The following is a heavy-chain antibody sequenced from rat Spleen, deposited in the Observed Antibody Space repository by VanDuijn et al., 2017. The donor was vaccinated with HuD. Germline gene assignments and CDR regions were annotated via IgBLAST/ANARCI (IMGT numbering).Heavy chain of an antibody. V-gene: IGHV5S13*01. CDR1: GFTFSSFP. J-gene: IGHJ3*01. Sequence: EVQLVESGGGLVQPGRSLKLSCAASGFTFSSFPMAWVRQAPTEGLEWVASISPSGGDTYLRDSVKGRFTISRDNAKNTLYLQVDSLRSEDTATYYCATPTPGIPFAYWGQGTLVTVSS. CDR2: ISPSGGDT. CDR3: ATPTPGIPFAY. D-gene: IGHD1-4*01.